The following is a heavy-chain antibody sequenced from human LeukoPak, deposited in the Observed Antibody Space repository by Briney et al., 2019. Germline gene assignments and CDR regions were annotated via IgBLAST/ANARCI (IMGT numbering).Heavy chain of an antibody. D-gene: IGHD6-19*01. V-gene: IGHV4-34*01. CDR2: INHSGST. Sequence: PSETLSLTCAVYGGSFSGYYWSWIRQPPGKGLEWIGEINHSGSTNYNPSLKSRVTISVDTSKNQFSLKLSSVTAADTAVYYCARDKGIAVAGSNWFDPWGQGTLVTVSS. CDR1: GGSFSGYY. CDR3: ARDKGIAVAGSNWFDP. J-gene: IGHJ5*02.